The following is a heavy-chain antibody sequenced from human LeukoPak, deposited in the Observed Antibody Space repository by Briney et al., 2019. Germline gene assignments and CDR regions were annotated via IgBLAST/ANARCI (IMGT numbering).Heavy chain of an antibody. CDR1: GFTFSDHY. Sequence: GGSLRLSCATSGFTFSDHYMDWVRQAPGKGLEWVARTRTKAKDYTTEYAASVKGRFTVSRGESMHSLYLQMNSLKTEDTAVYYCARGPTVTFNYHYGMDVWGQGTTVTVSS. D-gene: IGHD4-17*01. J-gene: IGHJ6*02. V-gene: IGHV3-72*01. CDR3: ARGPTVTFNYHYGMDV. CDR2: TRTKAKDYTT.